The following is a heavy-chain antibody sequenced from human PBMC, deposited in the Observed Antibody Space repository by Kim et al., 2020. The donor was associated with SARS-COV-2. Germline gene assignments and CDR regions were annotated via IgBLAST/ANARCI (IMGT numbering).Heavy chain of an antibody. CDR2: IYYSGST. V-gene: IGHV4-39*01. D-gene: IGHD6-13*01. Sequence: SETLSLTCTVSGGSISSSSYYWGWIRQPPGKGLEWIGSIYYSGSTYYNPSLKSRVTISVDTSKNQFSLKLSSVTAADTAVYYCAVTIAAAGTFDYWGQGTLVTGSS. J-gene: IGHJ4*02. CDR1: GGSISSSSYY. CDR3: AVTIAAAGTFDY.